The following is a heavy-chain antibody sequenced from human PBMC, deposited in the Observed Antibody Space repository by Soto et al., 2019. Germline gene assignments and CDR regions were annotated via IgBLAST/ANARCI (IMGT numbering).Heavy chain of an antibody. CDR3: ARSYHLITYDYFDY. J-gene: IGHJ4*02. CDR1: GGTFSSYA. CDR2: IIPIFGTA. D-gene: IGHD1-26*01. Sequence: GASVKVSCKASGGTFSSYAISWVRQSPGQGLEWMGGIIPIFGTANYAQKFQGRVTITADESTSTAYMELSSLRSEDTSVYYCARSYHLITYDYFDYWGQGTLVTVS. V-gene: IGHV1-69*13.